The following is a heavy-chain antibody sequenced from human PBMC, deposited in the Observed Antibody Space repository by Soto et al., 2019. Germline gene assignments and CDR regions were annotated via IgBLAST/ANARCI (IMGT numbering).Heavy chain of an antibody. CDR1: GLTFSSYA. CDR3: ARAVVGLVSDY. J-gene: IGHJ4*02. D-gene: IGHD6-19*01. V-gene: IGHV3-30-3*01. CDR2: ISYDGSNK. Sequence: QVQLVESGGGVVQPGRSLRLSCAASGLTFSSYAMHWVRQAPGKGLEWVAVISYDGSNKYYADSVKGRFTISRDNSKNTLYLQMNSLRAEDTAVYYCARAVVGLVSDYWGQGTLVTVSS.